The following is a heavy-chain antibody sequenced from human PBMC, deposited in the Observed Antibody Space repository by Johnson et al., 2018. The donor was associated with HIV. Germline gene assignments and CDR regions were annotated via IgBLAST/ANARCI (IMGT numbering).Heavy chain of an antibody. J-gene: IGHJ3*02. CDR3: ARGTPWDAFDI. CDR1: GLTVSSNY. Sequence: VQLVESGGGLVQPGGSLRLSCAASGLTVSSNYMSWVRQAPGGGLECVSVIYSGTKTYYADSVKGRFTISRDNAKNSMYLQMNSLRAEDTAVYYCARGTPWDAFDIWGQGTMVTVSS. V-gene: IGHV3-66*01. CDR2: IYSGTKT.